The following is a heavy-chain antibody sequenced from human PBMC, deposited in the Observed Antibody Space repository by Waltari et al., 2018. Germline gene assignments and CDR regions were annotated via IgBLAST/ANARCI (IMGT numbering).Heavy chain of an antibody. CDR1: GYTFTSYA. CDR3: ARDLLGSSSPFEGGYFDL. J-gene: IGHJ2*01. CDR2: INAGNGNT. Sequence: QVQLVQSGAEVKKPGASVKVSCKASGYTFTSYAMHWVRQAPGQRLEWMGWINAGNGNTKYSQKFQGRVTITRDTSASTAYMELSSLRSEDTAVYYCARDLLGSSSPFEGGYFDLWGRGTLVTVSS. D-gene: IGHD6-6*01. V-gene: IGHV1-3*01.